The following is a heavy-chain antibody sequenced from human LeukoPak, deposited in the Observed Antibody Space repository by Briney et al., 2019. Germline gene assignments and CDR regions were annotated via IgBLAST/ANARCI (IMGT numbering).Heavy chain of an antibody. D-gene: IGHD3-9*01. CDR1: GYTLTELS. CDR3: ATAADYDILTGCYNGLDY. J-gene: IGHJ4*02. CDR2: FDPEDGET. V-gene: IGHV1-24*01. Sequence: ASVKVSCKVSGYTLTELSMHWVRQAPGKGLEWMGGFDPEDGETIYAQKFQGRVTMTEDTSTDTAYMELSSLRSEDTAVYYCATAADYDILTGCYNGLDYWGQGTLVTVSS.